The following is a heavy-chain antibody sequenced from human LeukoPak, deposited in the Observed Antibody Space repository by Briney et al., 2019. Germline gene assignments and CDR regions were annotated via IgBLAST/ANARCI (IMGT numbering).Heavy chain of an antibody. CDR1: EFTVRSNS. V-gene: IGHV3-66*01. D-gene: IGHD2-2*02. CDR3: ARGDSGGYTAYLDY. Sequence: PGGSLRLSCAAPEFTVRSNSMTWVRQAPGKGLEWVSVIYTGGGTHYADSVRGRFTISRDNSKNTLYLQMNSLRAEDTAVYYCARGDSGGYTAYLDYWGQGTLVTVSS. CDR2: IYTGGGT. J-gene: IGHJ4*02.